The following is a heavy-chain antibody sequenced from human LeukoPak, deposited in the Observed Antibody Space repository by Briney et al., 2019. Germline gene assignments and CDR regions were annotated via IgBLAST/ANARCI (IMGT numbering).Heavy chain of an antibody. CDR1: GFTFSSYS. J-gene: IGHJ4*02. V-gene: IGHV3-21*01. D-gene: IGHD3-22*01. Sequence: GGSLRLSCAASGFTFSSYSMNWVRQAPGKGLEWVSSISSSSSYIYYADSVKGRFTISRDNAKNTLYLQMNSLRAEDTAVYYCARGDYYDSSGSFLWYWGQGTLVTVSS. CDR3: ARGDYYDSSGSFLWY. CDR2: ISSSSSYI.